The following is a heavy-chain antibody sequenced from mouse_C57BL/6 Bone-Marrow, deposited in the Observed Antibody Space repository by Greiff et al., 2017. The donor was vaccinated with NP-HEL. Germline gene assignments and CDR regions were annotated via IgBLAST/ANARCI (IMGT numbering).Heavy chain of an antibody. Sequence: EVQVVESGGGLVQSGRSLRLSCATSGFTFSDFYMEWVRQAPGKGLEWIAASRNKANDYTTEYSASVKGRFIVSRDTSQSILYLQMNALRAEDTAIYYCARGDGYYAMDYWGQGTSVTVSS. CDR1: GFTFSDFY. CDR3: ARGDGYYAMDY. V-gene: IGHV7-1*01. CDR2: SRNKANDYTT. J-gene: IGHJ4*01.